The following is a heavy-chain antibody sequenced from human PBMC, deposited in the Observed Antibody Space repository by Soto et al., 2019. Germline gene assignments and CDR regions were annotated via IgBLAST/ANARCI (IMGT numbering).Heavy chain of an antibody. Sequence: GGSLRLSCAASGFTFSSYSMNWVRQAPGKGLEWVSSISSSTSYIYFADSLKGQFTISRDNAKNSLYLQMNSLRAEDTAVYYCARARGYGDYLPFDYWGLGTLVTVSS. V-gene: IGHV3-21*01. J-gene: IGHJ4*02. CDR1: GFTFSSYS. CDR2: ISSSTSYI. CDR3: ARARGYGDYLPFDY. D-gene: IGHD5-12*01.